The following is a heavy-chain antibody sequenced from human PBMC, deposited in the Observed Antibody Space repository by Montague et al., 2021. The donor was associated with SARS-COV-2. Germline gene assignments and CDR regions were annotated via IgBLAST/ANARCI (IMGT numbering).Heavy chain of an antibody. Sequence: SLRLSCVAYGFTFSSYEMNRVRQAPGKGLEWVSYISSSGSTIYYXDSXKGRFTISRDNAKNSLYLQMNSLRVEDTAVYYCARGASDWLLWGYGMDVWGQGTTVTVSS. V-gene: IGHV3-48*03. CDR1: GFTFSSYE. CDR2: ISSSGSTI. CDR3: ARGASDWLLWGYGMDV. D-gene: IGHD3/OR15-3a*01. J-gene: IGHJ6*02.